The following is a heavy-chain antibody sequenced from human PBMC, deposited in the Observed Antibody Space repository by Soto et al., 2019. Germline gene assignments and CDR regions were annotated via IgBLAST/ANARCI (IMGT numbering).Heavy chain of an antibody. CDR2: SRAGRNT. J-gene: IGHJ4*02. CDR3: ATQATGWYAPFDY. V-gene: IGHV3-23*01. D-gene: IGHD6-19*01. Sequence: SRAGRNTYYADSVKGRFTISRDNSKNTMYLQMNSLRDEDTAMYYCATQATGWYAPFDYWGQGTLVTVSS.